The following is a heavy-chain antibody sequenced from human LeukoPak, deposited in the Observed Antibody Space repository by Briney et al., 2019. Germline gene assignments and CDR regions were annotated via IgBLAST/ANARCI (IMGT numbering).Heavy chain of an antibody. D-gene: IGHD3-3*01. V-gene: IGHV3-53*01. J-gene: IGHJ4*02. CDR1: GFTVSSNY. CDR3: AKTVPIFGVVIRGYFDY. Sequence: PGGSLRLSCAASGFTVSSNYMSWVRQAPGKGLEWVSVIYSGGSTYYADSVKGRFTISRDNSKNTLYLQMNSLRAEDTAVYYCAKTVPIFGVVIRGYFDYWGQGTLVTVSS. CDR2: IYSGGST.